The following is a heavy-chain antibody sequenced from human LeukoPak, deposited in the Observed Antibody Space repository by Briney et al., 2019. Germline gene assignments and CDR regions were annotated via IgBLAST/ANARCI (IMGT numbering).Heavy chain of an antibody. J-gene: IGHJ4*02. V-gene: IGHV4-59*01. Sequence: SETLSLTCTVSGGSISSYYWSWIRQPPGKGLEWIGYIYYSGSTNYNPSLKSRVTISVDTSKNLFSLKLSSVTAADTAVYYCARDRYSSSWSANYFDYWGQGTLVTVSS. CDR3: ARDRYSSSWSANYFDY. CDR1: GGSISSYY. D-gene: IGHD6-13*01. CDR2: IYYSGST.